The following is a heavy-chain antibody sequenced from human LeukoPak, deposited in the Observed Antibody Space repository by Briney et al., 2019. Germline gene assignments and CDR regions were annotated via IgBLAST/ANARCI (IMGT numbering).Heavy chain of an antibody. J-gene: IGHJ6*02. Sequence: ASVKVSCKASGYTFTGYYMHWVRQAPGQGLEWMGWINPNSGGTNYAQKFRGRVTMTRDTSISTAYMELSRLRSDDTAVYYCAREVAATISFIGHYGMDVWGQGTTVTVSS. D-gene: IGHD2-15*01. CDR3: AREVAATISFIGHYGMDV. V-gene: IGHV1-2*02. CDR1: GYTFTGYY. CDR2: INPNSGGT.